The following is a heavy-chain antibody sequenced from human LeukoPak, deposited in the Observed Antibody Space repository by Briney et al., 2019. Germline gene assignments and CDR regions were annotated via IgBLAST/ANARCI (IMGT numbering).Heavy chain of an antibody. CDR2: ISAYNGKT. D-gene: IGHD3-3*01. Sequence: ASVKVPCKASGYTFTSYVISWVRQPPGQGLEWVGWISAYNGKTNYAQKLQGRVTMTTDTSTSTAYMEVRSLRSDDTAGYYCASDLGVGYEFCSGYLDPHFDYWGQGTLVTVSS. J-gene: IGHJ4*02. CDR3: ASDLGVGYEFCSGYLDPHFDY. V-gene: IGHV1-18*01. CDR1: GYTFTSYV.